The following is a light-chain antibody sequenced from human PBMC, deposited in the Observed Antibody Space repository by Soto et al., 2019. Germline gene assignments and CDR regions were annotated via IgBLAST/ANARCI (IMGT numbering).Light chain of an antibody. CDR3: HQYSRSPT. CDR1: QTVDSNY. CDR2: GPS. V-gene: IGKV3-20*01. Sequence: ENLLTQSPDTLALSPGDTATLSCRASQTVDSNYVAWHQQRPGQPPRLLVSGPSVRAAGTPDRFSGRGSGTDFTLTISRLEPEDFAVYYCHQYSRSPTFGPGTKVLIK. J-gene: IGKJ3*01.